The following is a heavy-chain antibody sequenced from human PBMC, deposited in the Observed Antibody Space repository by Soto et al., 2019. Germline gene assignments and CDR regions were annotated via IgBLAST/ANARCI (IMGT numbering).Heavy chain of an antibody. V-gene: IGHV1-46*03. CDR2: INPSGGST. CDR1: GYTFTSYY. CDR3: ARCRGSGSYEQTAFDI. D-gene: IGHD1-26*01. Sequence: GASVKVSCKASGYTFTSYYMHWVRQAPGQGLEWMGIINPSGGSTSYAQKFQGRVTMTRDTSTSTVYMELSSLRSEDTAVYYCARCRGSGSYEQTAFDIWGQGTMVPVSS. J-gene: IGHJ3*02.